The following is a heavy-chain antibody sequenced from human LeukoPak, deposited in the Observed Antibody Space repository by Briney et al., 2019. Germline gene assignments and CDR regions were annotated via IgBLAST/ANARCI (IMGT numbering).Heavy chain of an antibody. CDR1: GFTFSSYA. CDR3: ARDPTGATVITDY. J-gene: IGHJ4*02. D-gene: IGHD1-26*01. Sequence: GGSLRLSCAASGFTFSSYAIHWVRQAPGKGLEWVAAISHDGSNKNYADSVEGRFTISRDNSKNTLYLQMNSLRAEDTAVYYCARDPTGATVITDYWGQGTLVTVCS. V-gene: IGHV3-30-3*01. CDR2: ISHDGSNK.